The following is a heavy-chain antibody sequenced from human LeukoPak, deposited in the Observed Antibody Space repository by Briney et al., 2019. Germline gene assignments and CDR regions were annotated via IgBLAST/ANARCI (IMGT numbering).Heavy chain of an antibody. D-gene: IGHD5-12*01. CDR2: ITGDGSTT. V-gene: IGHV3-64*01. J-gene: IGHJ5*02. Sequence: PGGSLRLSCATSGFVFSNYAMNWVRQAPGKGLEYVSAITGDGSTTYYANSVKGRFTIYRDNSKNTLYLQMGSLRSEDMAVYYCARVGFSGYDSWGQGTLVTVSS. CDR1: GFVFSNYA. CDR3: ARVGFSGYDS.